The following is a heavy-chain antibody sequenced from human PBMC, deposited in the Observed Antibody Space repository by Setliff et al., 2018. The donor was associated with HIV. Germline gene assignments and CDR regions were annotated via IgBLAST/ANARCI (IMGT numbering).Heavy chain of an antibody. CDR2: INPNSGGT. J-gene: IGHJ4*02. V-gene: IGHV1-2*02. Sequence: GASVKVSCKVSGGTFTRNCISWVRQAPGQGLEWMGWINPNSGGTNYAQKFQGRVTMTRDTSISTAYMELSRLRSDDTAVYYCARTLPQYTNLFDYWGQGTLVTVSS. CDR3: ARTLPQYTNLFDY. D-gene: IGHD5-18*01. CDR1: GGTFTRNC.